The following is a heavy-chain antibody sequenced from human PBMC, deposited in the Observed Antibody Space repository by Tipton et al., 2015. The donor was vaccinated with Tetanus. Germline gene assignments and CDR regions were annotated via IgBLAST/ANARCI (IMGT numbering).Heavy chain of an antibody. CDR3: ARGRGTYSFDSSGYYPKYYIDS. V-gene: IGHV4-34*01. Sequence: TLSLTCSFFGGSSSNYYWSWIRQPPGKGLEWIGEISHSGSTSYNVSLKSRVSISADRPKNQFSLRLSSVTAADTATYYCARGRGTYSFDSSGYYPKYYIDSWGQGTRVTVSS. J-gene: IGHJ4*02. CDR1: GGSSSNYY. CDR2: ISHSGST. D-gene: IGHD3-22*01.